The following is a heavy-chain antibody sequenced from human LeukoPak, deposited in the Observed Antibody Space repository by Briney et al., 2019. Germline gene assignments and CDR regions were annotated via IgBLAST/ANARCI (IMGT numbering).Heavy chain of an antibody. CDR2: IYYSGST. CDR1: GGSISSSSYY. J-gene: IGHJ3*02. Sequence: SETLSLTCTVSGGSISSSSYYWGWIRQPPGKGLEWIGSIYYSGSTYYNPSLKSRVTISVDTSKNQFSLKLSSVTAADPAGYYWASDRQELLDAFDIWGQETMVTVSS. V-gene: IGHV4-39*07. CDR3: ASDRQELLDAFDI. D-gene: IGHD1-26*01.